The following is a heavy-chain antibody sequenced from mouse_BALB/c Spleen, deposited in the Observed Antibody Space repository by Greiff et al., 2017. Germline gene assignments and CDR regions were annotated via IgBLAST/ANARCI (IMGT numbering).Heavy chain of an antibody. CDR3: ARHTFAY. V-gene: IGHV5-9-3*01. CDR2: ISSGGSYT. CDR1: GFTFSSYA. Sequence: EVNLVESGGGLVKPGGSLKLSCAASGFTFSSYAMSWVRQTPEKRLEWVATISSGGSYTYYPDSVKGRFTISRDNAKNTLYLQMSSLRSEDTAMYYCARHTFAYWGQGTLVTVSA. J-gene: IGHJ3*01.